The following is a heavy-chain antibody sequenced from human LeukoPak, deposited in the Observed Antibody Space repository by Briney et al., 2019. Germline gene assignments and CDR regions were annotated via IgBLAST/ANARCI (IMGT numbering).Heavy chain of an antibody. J-gene: IGHJ6*02. CDR3: ARDIWFGNYYYYYGMDV. D-gene: IGHD3-10*01. CDR1: GFTFSSYG. V-gene: IGHV3-33*01. CDR2: IWYDGSNK. Sequence: PGRSLRLSCAASGFTFSSYGMHWVRQAPGKGLEWVAVIWYDGSNKYYADSVKGRFTISRDNSKNTLYLQMNSLRAEDTAVYYCARDIWFGNYYYYYGMDVWGQGTTVTVSS.